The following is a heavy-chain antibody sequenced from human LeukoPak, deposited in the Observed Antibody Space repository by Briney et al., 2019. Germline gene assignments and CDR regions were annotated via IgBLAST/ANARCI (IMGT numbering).Heavy chain of an antibody. CDR3: ASASTTLGYYYGSGSLGDAFDI. CDR1: GGTFSSYA. Sequence: GSSVKVSCKASGGTFSSYAISWVRQASGQGLEWMGGIIPIFGTANYAQKFQGRVTITADESTSTAYMELSSLRSEDTAVYYCASASTTLGYYYGSGSLGDAFDIWGQGTMVTVSS. D-gene: IGHD3-10*01. V-gene: IGHV1-69*01. J-gene: IGHJ3*02. CDR2: IIPIFGTA.